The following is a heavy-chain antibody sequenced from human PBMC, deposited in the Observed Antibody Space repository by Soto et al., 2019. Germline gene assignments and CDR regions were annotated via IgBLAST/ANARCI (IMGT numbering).Heavy chain of an antibody. Sequence: EVQLVESGGGLVQPGGSLKLSCAASGFTFSGSTIHWVRQASGKGLEWVGRIRSKTNSYATAYAASVKGRFTISRDDSKNTALLQMNSLKTEDTAVYYCTTPSNLEPTGDWGQGTLVTVSS. CDR3: TTPSNLEPTGD. CDR1: GFTFSGST. V-gene: IGHV3-73*02. J-gene: IGHJ4*02. D-gene: IGHD1-1*01. CDR2: IRSKTNSYAT.